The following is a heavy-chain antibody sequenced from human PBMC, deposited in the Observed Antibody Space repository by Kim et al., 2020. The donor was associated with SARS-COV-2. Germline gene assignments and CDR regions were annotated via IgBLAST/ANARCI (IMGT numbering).Heavy chain of an antibody. Sequence: ASVKVSCKASGYTFTHFGITWVRQAPGHGLEWMGWIATYNGNTNYAQQLQGRVTMTTDTSTSTAYMGLRTLRSDDTAAYYCARLPNYHILTGPDYWGQGTLVTVSS. D-gene: IGHD3-9*01. CDR1: GYTFTHFG. J-gene: IGHJ4*02. V-gene: IGHV1-18*01. CDR2: IATYNGNT. CDR3: ARLPNYHILTGPDY.